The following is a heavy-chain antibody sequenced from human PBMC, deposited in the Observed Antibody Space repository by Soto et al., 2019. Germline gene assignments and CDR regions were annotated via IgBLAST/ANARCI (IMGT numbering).Heavy chain of an antibody. CDR3: ARGMDSSSYGGSFDY. CDR2: INHSGRT. V-gene: IGHV4-34*01. D-gene: IGHD6-6*01. J-gene: IGHJ4*02. CDR1: GGSFSGYY. Sequence: QVQLQQWGAGLLKPSETLSLTCAVYGGSFSGYYWSWIRQPPGKGLEWIGEINHSGRTNYNQSGKSRVTISVHTYKNQFSLKLSGVTAADTAVYYCARGMDSSSYGGSFDYWGQGTLVTVSS.